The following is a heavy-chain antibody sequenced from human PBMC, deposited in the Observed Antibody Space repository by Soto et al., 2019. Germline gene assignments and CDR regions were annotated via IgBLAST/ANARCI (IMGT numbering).Heavy chain of an antibody. J-gene: IGHJ4*02. V-gene: IGHV4-59*01. Sequence: PSETLSLTCTVSGGSISSYYWSWIRQPPGKGLEWIGYIYYSGSTNYNPSLKSRVTISVDTSKNQFSLKLSSVTAADTAVYYCARALRRSYFDYWGQGTLVTVSS. CDR3: ARALRRSYFDY. CDR1: GGSISSYY. CDR2: IYYSGST. D-gene: IGHD3-16*01.